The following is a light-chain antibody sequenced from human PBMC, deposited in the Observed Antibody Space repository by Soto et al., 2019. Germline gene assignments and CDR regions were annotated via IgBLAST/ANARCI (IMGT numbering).Light chain of an antibody. CDR1: QSVSSN. V-gene: IGKV3-15*01. J-gene: IGKJ4*01. CDR3: QQYNTWPPLS. Sequence: EIVMTQYPATLSVSPGERATLSCRASQSVSSNLARDPQKTGQPPRLLIYGASTRSTGIPSRFSGSGSGTGFTLTMSGLQSEDFAVYYCQQYNTWPPLSFGGGNKLEIK. CDR2: GAS.